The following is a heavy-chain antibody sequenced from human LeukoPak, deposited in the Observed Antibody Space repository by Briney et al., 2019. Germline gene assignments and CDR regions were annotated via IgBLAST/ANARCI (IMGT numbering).Heavy chain of an antibody. CDR1: GYSISSGYY. CDR3: ARDGGLAYSGEFDY. V-gene: IGHV4-38-2*02. CDR2: IYHSGST. D-gene: IGHD2-15*01. Sequence: SSETLSLTXTVSGYSISSGYYWGWIRQPPGKGLEWIGCIYHSGSTYYNPSLKSRVTISVDTSKNQFSLKLSSVTAADTAVYYCARDGGLAYSGEFDYWGQGTLVTVSS. J-gene: IGHJ4*02.